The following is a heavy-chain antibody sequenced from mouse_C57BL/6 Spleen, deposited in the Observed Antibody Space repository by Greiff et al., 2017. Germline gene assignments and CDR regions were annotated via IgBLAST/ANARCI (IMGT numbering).Heavy chain of an antibody. CDR3: ARCRSSSWYFDV. CDR2: IDPSDSET. Sequence: QVHVKQPGAELVRPGSSVKLSCKASGYTFTSYWMHWVKQRPIQGLEWIGNIDPSDSETHYNQKFKDKATLTVDKSSSTAYMQLSSLTSEDSAVYYCARCRSSSWYFDVWGTGTTVTVSS. CDR1: GYTFTSYW. J-gene: IGHJ1*03. D-gene: IGHD1-1*01. V-gene: IGHV1-52*01.